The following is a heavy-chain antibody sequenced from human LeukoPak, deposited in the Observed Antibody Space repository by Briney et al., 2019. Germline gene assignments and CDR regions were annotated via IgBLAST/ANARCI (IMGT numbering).Heavy chain of an antibody. V-gene: IGHV4-61*01. D-gene: IGHD2-2*01. CDR2: IYYSGST. CDR1: GGSVSSGSYY. CDR3: ARWCSSTSRLVYGMDV. Sequence: SETLSLTCTVSGGSVSSGSYYRSWIRQPPGKGLEWIGYIYYSGSTNYNPSLKSRVTISVDTSKNQFSLKLSSVTAADTAVYYCARWCSSTSRLVYGMDVWGKGTTVTVSS. J-gene: IGHJ6*04.